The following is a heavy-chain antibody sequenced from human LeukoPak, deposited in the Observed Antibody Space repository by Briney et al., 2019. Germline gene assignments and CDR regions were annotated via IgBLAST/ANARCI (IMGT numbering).Heavy chain of an antibody. J-gene: IGHJ4*02. CDR3: ARESVDTAILDY. CDR1: GGTFSSYA. CDR2: IIPIFGTA. Sequence: SVKASCKASGGTFSSYAISWVRQAPGQGLEWMGGIIPIFGTANYAQKFQGRVTITADESTSTAYMELSSLRSEDTAVYYCARESVDTAILDYWGQGTLVTVSS. V-gene: IGHV1-69*13. D-gene: IGHD5-18*01.